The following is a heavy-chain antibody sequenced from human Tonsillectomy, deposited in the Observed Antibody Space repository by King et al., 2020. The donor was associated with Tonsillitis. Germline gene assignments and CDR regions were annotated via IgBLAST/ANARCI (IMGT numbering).Heavy chain of an antibody. D-gene: IGHD3-22*01. J-gene: IGHJ3*02. V-gene: IGHV3-23*04. Sequence: VQLVESGGGLVQPGGSLRLSCAASGFTFSSYAMSWVRQAPGKGLEWVSAISGSGGSTYYADSVKGRFTISRDNSKNTLYLQMNSLRAEDTAVYYCAKDTDYDSSGYYITFSPTDAFDIWGKGTMVTVSS. CDR3: AKDTDYDSSGYYITFSPTDAFDI. CDR2: ISGSGGST. CDR1: GFTFSSYA.